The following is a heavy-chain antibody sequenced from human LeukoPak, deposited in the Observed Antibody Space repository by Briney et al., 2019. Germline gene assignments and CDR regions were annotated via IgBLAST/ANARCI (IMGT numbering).Heavy chain of an antibody. D-gene: IGHD6-13*01. J-gene: IGHJ3*02. CDR1: GGSISSYY. Sequence: SETLSLTCTVSGGSISSYYWSWIRQPPGKGLEWIGYIYYSGSTNYNPSLKSRVTISVDTSKTQFSLKLSSVTAADTAVYYCARSPRIAAAGTVLRAFDIWGQGPMVTVS. V-gene: IGHV4-59*08. CDR2: IYYSGST. CDR3: ARSPRIAAAGTVLRAFDI.